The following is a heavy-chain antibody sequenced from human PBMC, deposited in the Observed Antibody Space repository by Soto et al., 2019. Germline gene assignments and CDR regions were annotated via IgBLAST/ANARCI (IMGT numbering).Heavy chain of an antibody. J-gene: IGHJ4*02. V-gene: IGHV3-64*04. D-gene: IGHD1-20*01. CDR2: ISNQGDTT. Sequence: PGGSLRLSCSTSGFTFSVYKMHWVRQAPGKGLEYVSGISNQGDTTYYADSVKGRFTISRDNSKNTLYLQMNSLRAEDTAVYYCAKEGISDYWGQGTLVTVSS. CDR1: GFTFSVYK. CDR3: AKEGISDY.